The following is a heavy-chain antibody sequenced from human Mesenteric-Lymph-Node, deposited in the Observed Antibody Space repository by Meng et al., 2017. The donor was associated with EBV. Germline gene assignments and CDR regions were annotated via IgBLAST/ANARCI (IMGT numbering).Heavy chain of an antibody. CDR3: ANVQGDITFAY. J-gene: IGHJ4*02. CDR2: IYWDDDK. Sequence: QITLKESGPTLVKPTQTLTLTCTFSGFSLSTRGMGVGWIRQPPGKALEWLALIYWDDDKRYSPSLKSRLTITKDTSKNQVVLTMTNMDPVDTGIYYCANVQGDITFAYWGQGTLVTVSS. D-gene: IGHD3-10*01. V-gene: IGHV2-5*02. CDR1: GFSLSTRGMG.